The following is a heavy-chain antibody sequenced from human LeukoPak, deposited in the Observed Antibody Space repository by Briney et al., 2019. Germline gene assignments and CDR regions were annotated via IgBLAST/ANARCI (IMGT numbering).Heavy chain of an antibody. CDR1: GYSFPTYW. D-gene: IGHD5-12*01. J-gene: IGHJ4*02. CDR2: IYPNDADT. V-gene: IGHV5-51*01. Sequence: GESLKISCKGSGYSFPTYWIAWVRQMPGKGLEWMGIIYPNDADTRYSPSFQGQVTISADKSISTAYLQWSSLKASDTAMYYCARGGYSAYEFDCWGQGTLVTVSS. CDR3: ARGGYSAYEFDC.